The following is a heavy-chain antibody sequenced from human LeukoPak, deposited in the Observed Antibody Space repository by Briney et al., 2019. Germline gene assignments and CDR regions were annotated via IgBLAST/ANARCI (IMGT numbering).Heavy chain of an antibody. D-gene: IGHD3-9*01. CDR3: ARLLYYDILTGYSPVSYYFDY. J-gene: IGHJ4*02. Sequence: SETLSLTCAVYGGSFSGYYWSWIRQPPGKGLEWIGEINHSGSTNYNPSLKSRATISVDTSKNQFSLKLSSVTAADTAVYYCARLLYYDILTGYSPVSYYFDYWGQGTLVTVSS. CDR2: INHSGST. CDR1: GGSFSGYY. V-gene: IGHV4-34*01.